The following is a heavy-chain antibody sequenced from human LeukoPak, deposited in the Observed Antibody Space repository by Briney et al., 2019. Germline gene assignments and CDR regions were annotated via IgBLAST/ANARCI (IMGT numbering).Heavy chain of an antibody. CDR2: IYYSGNT. CDR1: GGSISSSNYY. Sequence: SETLSLTCTISGGSISSSNYYWAWIRQPPGKGLEWIGAIYYSGNTNYNPSLKSRVTISVDTSKNQFSLKLSSVTAADTAVYYCAREDGYSGAFDIWGQGTMVTVSS. D-gene: IGHD5-24*01. CDR3: AREDGYSGAFDI. J-gene: IGHJ3*02. V-gene: IGHV4-39*07.